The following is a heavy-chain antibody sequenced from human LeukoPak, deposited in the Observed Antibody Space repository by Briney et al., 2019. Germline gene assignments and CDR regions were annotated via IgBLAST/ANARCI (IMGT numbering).Heavy chain of an antibody. CDR1: AFTVSSYG. Sequence: GRSLRLSCAASAFTVSSYGMHWVRQAPGKGLEWVAVIWYDGSNKYYADSVKGRFTISRDNSKNTLYLQMNSLRAEDTAVYYCARDQATRGPGYGMDVWGKRTTVTVSS. CDR3: ARDQATRGPGYGMDV. D-gene: IGHD3-10*01. V-gene: IGHV3-33*01. J-gene: IGHJ6*04. CDR2: IWYDGSNK.